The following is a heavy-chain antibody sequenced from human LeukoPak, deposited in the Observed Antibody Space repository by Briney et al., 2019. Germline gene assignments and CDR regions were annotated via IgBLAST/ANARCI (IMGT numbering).Heavy chain of an antibody. CDR1: GFTFSDYS. D-gene: IGHD6-25*01. V-gene: IGHV3-21*06. CDR3: ARERHTFDP. Sequence: GGSLRLSCAASGFTFSDYSMNWVRQAPGKGLEWVSSITSSSRYIYYADSVKGRFTISRDDARSSLYLQMNSLRVEDTAAYYCARERHTFDPWGQGTLVTVSS. CDR2: ITSSSRYI. J-gene: IGHJ5*02.